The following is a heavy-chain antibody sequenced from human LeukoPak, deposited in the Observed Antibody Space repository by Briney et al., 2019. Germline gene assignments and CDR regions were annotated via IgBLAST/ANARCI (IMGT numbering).Heavy chain of an antibody. V-gene: IGHV1-46*01. CDR2: INPSGGST. CDR3: ARAQPYFDY. Sequence: GASVTVSCKASGYTFTSYVMHWVRQAPGQGLEWMGIINPSGGSTIYAQKFQGRVTMTRDTSTSTVYMELSSLRSEDTAVFYCARAQPYFDYWGQGTLVTVSS. CDR1: GYTFTSYV. J-gene: IGHJ4*02. D-gene: IGHD2-2*01.